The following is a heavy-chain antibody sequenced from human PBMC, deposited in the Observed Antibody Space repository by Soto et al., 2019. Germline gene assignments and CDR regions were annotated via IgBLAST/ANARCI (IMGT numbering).Heavy chain of an antibody. CDR3: ARSDSVRGVIIGGYDY. V-gene: IGHV1-69*01. CDR1: GGTFSSYA. CDR2: IIPIFGTA. Sequence: QVQLVQSGAEVKKPGSSVKVSCKASGGTFSSYAISWVRQAPGQGLEWMGGIIPIFGTANYAQKFQGRVTITADEPTSTASMELSSLRSEDTAVYYCARSDSVRGVIIGGYDYWGQGTLVTVSS. J-gene: IGHJ4*02. D-gene: IGHD3-10*01.